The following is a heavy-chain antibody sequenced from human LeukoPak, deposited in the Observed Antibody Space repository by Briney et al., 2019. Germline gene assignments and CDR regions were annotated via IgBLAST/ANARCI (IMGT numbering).Heavy chain of an antibody. Sequence: GGSLRLSCAASGFTFSSYAMSWVRQAPGKGQEWVSAISGSGGSTYYADSVEGRFTISRDNSKNTLYLQMNSLRAEDTAVYYCAKPPRLGYCSSTSCYLDYWGQGTLVTVSS. CDR2: ISGSGGST. J-gene: IGHJ4*02. V-gene: IGHV3-23*01. D-gene: IGHD2-2*01. CDR1: GFTFSSYA. CDR3: AKPPRLGYCSSTSCYLDY.